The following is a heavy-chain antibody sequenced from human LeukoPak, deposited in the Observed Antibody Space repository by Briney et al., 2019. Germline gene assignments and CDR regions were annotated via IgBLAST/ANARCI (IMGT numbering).Heavy chain of an antibody. D-gene: IGHD4-17*01. CDR2: ISGSGGST. Sequence: GGSLRLSCAASGFTFSSYAMSWVRQAPGKGLEWVSAISGSGGSTYYADSVKGRFTISRDNSKNTLYLQMSSLRAEDTAVYYCARDITVTTPEPPVYYYYYGMDVWGQGTTVTVSS. CDR1: GFTFSSYA. V-gene: IGHV3-23*01. J-gene: IGHJ6*02. CDR3: ARDITVTTPEPPVYYYYYGMDV.